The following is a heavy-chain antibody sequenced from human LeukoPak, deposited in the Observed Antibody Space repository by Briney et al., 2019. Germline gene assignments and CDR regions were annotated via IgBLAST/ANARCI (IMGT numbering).Heavy chain of an antibody. CDR2: ICYSGST. J-gene: IGHJ3*02. CDR3: ARQNYYDSSGYPNAFDI. CDR1: GGSISSSSYY. V-gene: IGHV4-39*01. Sequence: SETLSLTFTVSGGSISSSSYYWGWIRQPPGKGLEWIGSICYSGSTYHNPSLKSRVTISVDTSKNQFSLKLSSVTAADTAVYYCARQNYYDSSGYPNAFDIWGQGTMVTVSS. D-gene: IGHD3-22*01.